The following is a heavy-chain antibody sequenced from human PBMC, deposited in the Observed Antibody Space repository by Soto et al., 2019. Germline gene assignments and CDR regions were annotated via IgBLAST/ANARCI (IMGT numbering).Heavy chain of an antibody. Sequence: HPGGSLRLSCAASGFTFSSYDMHWVRQATGKGLEWVSAIGTAGDTYYPGSVKGRFTISRENAKNSLYLQMNSLRAEDTAVYYCARVGDGITIFGVAEYYFDYWGQGTLVTVSS. D-gene: IGHD3-3*01. CDR1: GFTFSSYD. CDR3: ARVGDGITIFGVAEYYFDY. J-gene: IGHJ4*02. V-gene: IGHV3-13*01. CDR2: IGTAGDT.